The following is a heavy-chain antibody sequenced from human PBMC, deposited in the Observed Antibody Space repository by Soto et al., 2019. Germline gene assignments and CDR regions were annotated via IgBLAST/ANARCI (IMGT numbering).Heavy chain of an antibody. J-gene: IGHJ6*02. D-gene: IGHD1-1*01. CDR2: ILSNDEK. Sequence: QVSLKESGPVLVKPTETLTLTCTVSGFSLTNARMVVTWIRQPPGKALEWLAHILSNDEKLYSTSLQSRLTISKDTSKSQVVLTLTNVHPVDTATDYCARIDRNWNEERGLGLDVWGQGTTVTVSS. CDR1: GFSLTNARMV. V-gene: IGHV2-26*01. CDR3: ARIDRNWNEERGLGLDV.